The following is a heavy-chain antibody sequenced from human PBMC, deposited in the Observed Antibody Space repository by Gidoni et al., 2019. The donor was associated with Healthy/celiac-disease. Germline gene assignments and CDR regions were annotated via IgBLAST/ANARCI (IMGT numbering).Heavy chain of an antibody. J-gene: IGHJ4*02. Sequence: EVQLVESGGGLVQPGGSLRLSCAASGFNFSSYSMTWVRQAPGKGLGWVSYISSSSSTIYYADSVKGRFTISRDNAKNSLYLQMNSLRDEDTAVYYCARDGGDSNSGTKDYWGQGTLVTVSS. CDR3: ARDGGDSNSGTKDY. D-gene: IGHD6-6*01. V-gene: IGHV3-48*02. CDR2: ISSSSSTI. CDR1: GFNFSSYS.